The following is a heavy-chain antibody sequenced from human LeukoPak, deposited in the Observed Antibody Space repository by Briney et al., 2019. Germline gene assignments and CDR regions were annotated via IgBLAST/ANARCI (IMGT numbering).Heavy chain of an antibody. D-gene: IGHD7-27*01. J-gene: IGHJ4*02. V-gene: IGHV1-69*13. CDR3: AREQLTGDRVY. CDR2: IIPIFGTA. CDR1: GGTFSRYA. Sequence: SVTVSFKASGGTFSRYAISWVRQAPGQGLEWMGGIIPIFGTANYAQNFQRRVTITPDESTSTAYMELSSLRSEDTAVYYCAREQLTGDRVYWGQGTLVTVSS.